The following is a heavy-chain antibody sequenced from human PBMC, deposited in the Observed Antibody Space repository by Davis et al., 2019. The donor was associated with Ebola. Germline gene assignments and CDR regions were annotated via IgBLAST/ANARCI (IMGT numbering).Heavy chain of an antibody. J-gene: IGHJ5*02. CDR1: GGSFSGYY. Sequence: MPSETLSLTCAVYGGSFSGYYWSWIRQPPGKGLEWIGEINHSGSTNYNPSLKSRVTISVDTSKNQFSLKLSSVTAADTAVYYCARRQYISSPFDPWGQGTLVTVSP. CDR2: INHSGST. V-gene: IGHV4-34*01. D-gene: IGHD6-13*01. CDR3: ARRQYISSPFDP.